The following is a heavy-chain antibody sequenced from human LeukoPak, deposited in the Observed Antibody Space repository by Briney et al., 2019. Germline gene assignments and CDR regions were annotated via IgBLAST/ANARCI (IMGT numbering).Heavy chain of an antibody. Sequence: SGGSLRLSCAASGFTFSSYSMNWVRQAPGKGLEWVSYISSSSGTIYYADSVKGRFTISRDNAKNSLYLQMNSLRAEDTAVYYCARDLYGSGSYYMDVWGKGTTVTVSS. CDR3: ARDLYGSGSYYMDV. J-gene: IGHJ6*03. D-gene: IGHD3-10*01. V-gene: IGHV3-48*01. CDR2: ISSSSGTI. CDR1: GFTFSSYS.